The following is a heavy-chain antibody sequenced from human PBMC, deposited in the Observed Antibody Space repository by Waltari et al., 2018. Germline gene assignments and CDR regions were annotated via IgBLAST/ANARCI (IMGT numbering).Heavy chain of an antibody. J-gene: IGHJ4*02. CDR3: ARDRGRGLYLDS. CDR2: VHRSGRT. D-gene: IGHD2-15*01. Sequence: QLQLQESGPGLVKPSGTLSLTCAVSGDSMSSTYWWNWVRQPPGKGLEWIGQVHRSGRTNYNPSFASRVTVSLDTYNNQFSLKVSSATAADMAVCYCARDRGRGLYLDSWGPGTLVTVSP. V-gene: IGHV4-4*02. CDR1: GDSMSSTYW.